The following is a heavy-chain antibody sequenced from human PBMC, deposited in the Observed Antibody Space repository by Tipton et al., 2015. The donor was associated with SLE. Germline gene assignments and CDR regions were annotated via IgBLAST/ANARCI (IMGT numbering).Heavy chain of an antibody. CDR3: ASGDYYDDSEWGAVDI. Sequence: SGAEVKKPGESLKISCKGSGYIFSNFWIGWVRQMPGKGLEWMAIIFPDDSDAKYTPSFQGQLTMSADRSISTAYLQWSSLKASDTAMYYCASGDYYDDSEWGAVDIWGQGTMVTVSS. J-gene: IGHJ3*02. D-gene: IGHD3-22*01. V-gene: IGHV5-51*01. CDR2: IFPDDSDA. CDR1: GYIFSNFW.